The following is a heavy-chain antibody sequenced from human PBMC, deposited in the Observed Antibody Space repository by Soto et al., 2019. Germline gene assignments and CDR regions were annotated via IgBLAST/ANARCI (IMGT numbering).Heavy chain of an antibody. D-gene: IGHD3-10*01. V-gene: IGHV3-23*01. CDR1: GFTFTRHS. J-gene: IGHJ1*01. Sequence: GSLIVSWASSGFTFTRHSMALVRQAPGKGLQWVATITATEGLTYYADSVKGRFTISRDNSRNTLSLQIDRLRAEDTALYYCPTVPFRYFASGSEYFQQWGQRTLVTVSS. CDR2: ITATEGLT. CDR3: PTVPFRYFASGSEYFQQ.